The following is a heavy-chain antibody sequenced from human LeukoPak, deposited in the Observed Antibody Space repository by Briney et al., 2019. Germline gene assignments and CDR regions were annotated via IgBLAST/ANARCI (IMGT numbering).Heavy chain of an antibody. J-gene: IGHJ4*02. CDR1: GGSFSGYY. CDR3: ARDLGGTTGKFDY. D-gene: IGHD1-7*01. Sequence: SETLSLTCAVYGGSFSGYYWSWIRQLPGKGLEWIGEINHSGSTNYNPSLKSRVTISVDTSKNQFSLKLSSVTAADTAVYYCARDLGGTTGKFDYWGQGTLVTVSS. CDR2: INHSGST. V-gene: IGHV4-34*01.